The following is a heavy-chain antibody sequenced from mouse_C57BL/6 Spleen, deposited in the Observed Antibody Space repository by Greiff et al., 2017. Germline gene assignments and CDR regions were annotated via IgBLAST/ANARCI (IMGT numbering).Heavy chain of an antibody. J-gene: IGHJ4*01. CDR3: TGGLSDAMDY. CDR2: IRLKSDNYAT. CDR1: GFTFSNYW. D-gene: IGHD2-4*01. V-gene: IGHV6-3*01. Sequence: EVQLKESGGGLVQPGGSMKLSCVASGFTFSNYWMHWVRQSPEKGLEWVAQIRLKSDNYATHSAESVKGRFTISRDDSKSSVYLQMNNLRAEDTGIYYCTGGLSDAMDYWGQGTSVTVSS.